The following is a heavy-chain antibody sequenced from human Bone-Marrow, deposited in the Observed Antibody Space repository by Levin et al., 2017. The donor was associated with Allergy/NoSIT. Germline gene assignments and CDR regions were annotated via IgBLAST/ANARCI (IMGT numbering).Heavy chain of an antibody. CDR1: GFTFSGYY. V-gene: IGHV3-74*03. Sequence: GGSLRLSCAASGFTFSGYYMHWVRQAPGKGLVWVSLITSDGTRTQYADSVKGRFTISRDSAKSTLYLQMNSLRAEDTAVYYCARGGCSSTSCLDYWGQGTLVTVSS. D-gene: IGHD2-2*01. CDR2: ITSDGTRT. J-gene: IGHJ4*02. CDR3: ARGGCSSTSCLDY.